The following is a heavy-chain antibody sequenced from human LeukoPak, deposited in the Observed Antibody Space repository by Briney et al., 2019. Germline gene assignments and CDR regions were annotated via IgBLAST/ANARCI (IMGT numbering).Heavy chain of an antibody. CDR2: IKGKTDAGTT. CDR3: TTDGDYGDGLRGDY. V-gene: IGHV3-15*01. CDR1: GFTFNNAW. D-gene: IGHD4-17*01. Sequence: GGSLRLSCAASGFTFNNAWMSWVRQAPGKGLDWVGRIKGKTDAGTTDHAAPVKGRFTISRDDSKNTLYLQMNSLKTEDTAVYYCTTDGDYGDGLRGDYWGQGTLVTVSS. J-gene: IGHJ4*02.